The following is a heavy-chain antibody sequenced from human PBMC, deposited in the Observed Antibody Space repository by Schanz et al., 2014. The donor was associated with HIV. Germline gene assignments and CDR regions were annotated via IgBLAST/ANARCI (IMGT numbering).Heavy chain of an antibody. CDR1: GFTFDNYG. J-gene: IGHJ4*02. Sequence: VRLVESGGGVVQPGRSLRLSCAASGFTFDNYGMHWVRQAPGKGLEWVSSISGSGVSTFYAGSVKGRFAISRDKSKNTLYLQMNSLRVEDTAVYYCAKMARSVAANTNFDYWGQGTLVTVSS. D-gene: IGHD6-19*01. CDR2: ISGSGVST. V-gene: IGHV3-23*04. CDR3: AKMARSVAANTNFDY.